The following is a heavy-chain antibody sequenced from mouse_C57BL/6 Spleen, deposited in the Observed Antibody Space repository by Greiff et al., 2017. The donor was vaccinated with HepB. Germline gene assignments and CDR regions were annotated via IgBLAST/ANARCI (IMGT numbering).Heavy chain of an antibody. Sequence: VHVKQSGPELVKPGASVKISCKASGYSFTGYYMHWVKQSSEKSLEWIGEINLSTGGTSYNQKFKGTATLTVDKSSSTAYMQRKSLTSEDSAVYYCARWDYCGQGTTLTVSS. CDR2: INLSTGGT. V-gene: IGHV1-43*01. CDR1: GYSFTGYY. J-gene: IGHJ2*01. CDR3: ARWDY.